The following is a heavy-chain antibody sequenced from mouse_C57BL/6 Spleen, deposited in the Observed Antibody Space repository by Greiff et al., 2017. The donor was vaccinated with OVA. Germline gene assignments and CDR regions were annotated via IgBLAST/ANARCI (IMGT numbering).Heavy chain of an antibody. V-gene: IGHV1-64*01. CDR2: IHPNSGST. CDR3: ARDYGSSYPYYFDY. J-gene: IGHJ2*01. CDR1: GYTFTSYW. Sequence: QVQLQQPGAELVKPGASVKLSCKASGYTFTSYWMHWVKQRPGHGLEWIGMIHPNSGSTNYNEKFKSKATLTVDKSSSTAYMQLSSLTSEDSAVYYCARDYGSSYPYYFDYWGQGTTLTVSS. D-gene: IGHD1-1*01.